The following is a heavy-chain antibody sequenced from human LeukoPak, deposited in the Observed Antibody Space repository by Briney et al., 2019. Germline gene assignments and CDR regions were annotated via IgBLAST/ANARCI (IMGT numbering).Heavy chain of an antibody. Sequence: GESLKISCKGSGYSFTSYWIGWVRRMPGKGLEWMGIIYPGDSDTRYRPSFQGQVTISADKSISTAYLQWSSLKASDTAMYYCARRGRDGYNLNWFDPWGQGTLVTVSS. CDR3: ARRGRDGYNLNWFDP. V-gene: IGHV5-51*01. CDR1: GYSFTSYW. D-gene: IGHD5-24*01. J-gene: IGHJ5*02. CDR2: IYPGDSDT.